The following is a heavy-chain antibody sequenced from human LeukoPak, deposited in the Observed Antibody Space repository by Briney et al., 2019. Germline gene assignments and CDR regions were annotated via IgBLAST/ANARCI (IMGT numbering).Heavy chain of an antibody. D-gene: IGHD3-3*01. CDR2: LSGNGGTT. Sequence: PGGSLRLSCTASRLTFNYYGMCWVRQAPGKGLEWVSGLSGNGGTTYYTDSVKGRFTISRDNSNNTLSLQMNSLRAEDTAVYYCGKAPPTRFGVDTWWWGAFDIWGQGTMVTVSS. V-gene: IGHV3-23*01. J-gene: IGHJ3*02. CDR3: GKAPPTRFGVDTWWWGAFDI. CDR1: RLTFNYYG.